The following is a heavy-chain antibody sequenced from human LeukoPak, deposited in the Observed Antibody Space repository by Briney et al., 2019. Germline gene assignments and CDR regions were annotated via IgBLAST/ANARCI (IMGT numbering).Heavy chain of an antibody. CDR3: ARHFTYYYDSSGYPRDAFDI. D-gene: IGHD3-22*01. CDR1: GGSISGYY. Sequence: SETLSLTCTVSGGSISGYYWSWIRQSPGKGLVWIGYMDYSGSTNYNPSLKSRVTISIDLSKNQFSLTLRPVTAADTALYYCARHFTYYYDSSGYPRDAFDIWGQGTMVTVSS. V-gene: IGHV4-59*08. CDR2: MDYSGST. J-gene: IGHJ3*02.